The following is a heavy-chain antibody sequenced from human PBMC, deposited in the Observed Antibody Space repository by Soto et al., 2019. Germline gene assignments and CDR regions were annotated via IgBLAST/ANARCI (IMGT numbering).Heavy chain of an antibody. Sequence: EVQVVESGGGLVKPGGSLRLSCAASGFTFSSYSMNWVRQAPGKGLEWVSSISSSSYRNYADSVKGRFTISRDNAKNSLYLQMNSLGAEDTAVYHCARGGLLVPTASPVDFWGQGVLVTVSS. CDR3: ARGGLLVPTASPVDF. D-gene: IGHD2-21*02. J-gene: IGHJ4*02. V-gene: IGHV3-21*01. CDR1: GFTFSSYS. CDR2: ISSSSYR.